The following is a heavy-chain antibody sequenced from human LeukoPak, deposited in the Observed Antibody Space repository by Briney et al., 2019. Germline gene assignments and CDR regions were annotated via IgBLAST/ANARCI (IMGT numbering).Heavy chain of an antibody. CDR1: GFTFSVYE. D-gene: IGHD1-7*01. CDR2: IAPSGRT. V-gene: IGHV3-13*01. Sequence: GGSLRLSCAASGFTFSVYEMHWVRQGPGEALEWVSAIAPSGRTYYTESVKGRFTISRENAKNSVFLQMNSLRAGDTAVYYCVRDLGTGTTYTNRFDSWGQGALVTVSS. J-gene: IGHJ5*01. CDR3: VRDLGTGTTYTNRFDS.